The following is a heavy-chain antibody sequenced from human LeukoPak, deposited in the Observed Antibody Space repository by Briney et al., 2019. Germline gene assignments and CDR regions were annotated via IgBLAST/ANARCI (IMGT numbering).Heavy chain of an antibody. V-gene: IGHV3-48*04. CDR3: AELGITMIGGV. CDR2: ISSSSSTV. Sequence: GGSLRLSCAASGFTFSSYSMNWVRQAPGKGLQWVSYISSSSSTVFYTDSVKGRFTISRDNAKNSLYLQMNSLRAEDTAVYYCAELGITMIGGVWGKGTTVTISS. D-gene: IGHD3-10*02. J-gene: IGHJ6*04. CDR1: GFTFSSYS.